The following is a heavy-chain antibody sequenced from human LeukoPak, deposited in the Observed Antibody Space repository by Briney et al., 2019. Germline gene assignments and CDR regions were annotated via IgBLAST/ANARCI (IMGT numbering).Heavy chain of an antibody. CDR3: AREEYSGSYYFDY. J-gene: IGHJ4*02. D-gene: IGHD1-26*01. Sequence: PGGSLRLSCAASGFTFSSYAMSWVRQAPGKGLEWVSTFSGSGAGTYYADSVKGRFTISRDNAKNSLYLQMNSLRAEDTAVYYCAREEYSGSYYFDYWGQGTLVTVSS. V-gene: IGHV3-23*01. CDR1: GFTFSSYA. CDR2: FSGSGAGT.